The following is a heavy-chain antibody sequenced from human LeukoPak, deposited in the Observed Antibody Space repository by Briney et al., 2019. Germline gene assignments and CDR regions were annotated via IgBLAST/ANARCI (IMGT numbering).Heavy chain of an antibody. D-gene: IGHD1-26*01. CDR2: ISSSSSYI. Sequence: PGGSLRLSCAASGFTFSSYSMNWVRQAPGKGLEWVSSISSSSSYIYYAASVKGRFTISRDNAKNSLYLQMNSLRVEDTAVYYCARDVVGATTWFDPWGQGTLVTVSS. J-gene: IGHJ5*02. V-gene: IGHV3-21*01. CDR3: ARDVVGATTWFDP. CDR1: GFTFSSYS.